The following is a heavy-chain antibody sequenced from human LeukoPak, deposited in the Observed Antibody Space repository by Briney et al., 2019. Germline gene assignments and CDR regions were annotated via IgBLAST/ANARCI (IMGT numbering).Heavy chain of an antibody. V-gene: IGHV3-11*01. CDR2: ISSSGTTI. J-gene: IGHJ4*02. CDR1: GFTFSDYY. Sequence: GGSLRLSCAASGFTFSDYYMSWIRQAPGKGLEWVAYISSSGTTIYYADSVKGRFTISRDNSKNTLYLQMNSLRAEDTAVYYCARARGFGELSIDYWGQGTLVTVSS. D-gene: IGHD3-10*01. CDR3: ARARGFGELSIDY.